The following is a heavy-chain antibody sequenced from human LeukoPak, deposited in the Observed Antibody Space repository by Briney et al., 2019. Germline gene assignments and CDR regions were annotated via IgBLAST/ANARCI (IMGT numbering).Heavy chain of an antibody. Sequence: SETLSLTCTVSGGSISSYYWSWIRQPPGKGLEWIGYIYYSESTNYNPSLKSRVTISVDTSKNQFSLKLSSVTAADTAVYYCARQSDYGSGSYSYWGQGTLVTVSS. CDR2: IYYSEST. D-gene: IGHD3-10*01. V-gene: IGHV4-59*08. CDR1: GGSISSYY. CDR3: ARQSDYGSGSYSY. J-gene: IGHJ4*02.